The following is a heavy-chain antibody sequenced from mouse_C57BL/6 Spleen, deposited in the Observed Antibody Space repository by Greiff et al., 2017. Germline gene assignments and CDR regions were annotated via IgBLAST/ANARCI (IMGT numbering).Heavy chain of an antibody. J-gene: IGHJ1*03. CDR2: IGDGGSYT. CDR3: ARDPITTVVAHWYFEV. V-gene: IGHV5-4*01. D-gene: IGHD1-1*01. CDR1: GFTFSSYA. Sequence: EVQLVESGGGLVKPGGSLKLSCAASGFTFSSYAMSWVRQTPEKRLEWVATIGDGGSYTYYPDNVKGRFTISRDTTTNNLYLQMSHLKSEGTAMYYCARDPITTVVAHWYFEVGGTGTTVTVAS.